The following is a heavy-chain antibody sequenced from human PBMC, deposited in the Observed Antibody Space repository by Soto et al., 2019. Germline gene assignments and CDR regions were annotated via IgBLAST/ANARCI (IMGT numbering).Heavy chain of an antibody. V-gene: IGHV3-33*01. D-gene: IGHD1-26*01. CDR1: GFTFSSYG. CDR3: ARDGRWELSHDAFDI. CDR2: IWYDGSNK. J-gene: IGHJ3*02. Sequence: QVQLVESGGGLFQPGRSLRLSCAASGFTFSSYGMHWVRQAPGKGLEWVAVIWYDGSNKYYADSVKGRFTISRDNSKNTLYLQMNSLRAEDTAVYYCARDGRWELSHDAFDIWGQGTMVTVSS.